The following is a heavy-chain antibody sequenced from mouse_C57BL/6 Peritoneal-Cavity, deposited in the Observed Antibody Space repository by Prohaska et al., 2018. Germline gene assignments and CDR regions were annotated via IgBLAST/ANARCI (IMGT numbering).Heavy chain of an antibody. CDR1: GYTFTSYW. J-gene: IGHJ2*01. V-gene: IGHV1-61*01. CDR3: ARDYYFDY. Sequence: RPGSSVKLSCKASGYTFTSYWMDWVKQRPGQGLEWIGNIYPSYSETHYNQKFKDNATLTVDKSSSTDYMQLSSLKSEDYAVYYCARDYYFDYWGQGTTLTVSS. CDR2: IYPSYSET.